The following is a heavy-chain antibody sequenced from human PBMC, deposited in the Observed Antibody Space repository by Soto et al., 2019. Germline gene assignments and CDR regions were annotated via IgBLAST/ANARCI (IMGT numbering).Heavy chain of an antibody. CDR1: GGSISSSNW. J-gene: IGHJ5*02. CDR2: IYHSGST. D-gene: IGHD2-2*01. Sequence: QVQLQESGPGLVKPSGTLSLTCAVSGGSISSSNWWSWVRQPPGEVLEWIGEIYHSGSTNYNPSLKSRVNKSVDKSNNQYSLKLSSVTAADAAVYYCAASADCSSTSCYRGWFDPWGQGPLVPVSS. CDR3: AASADCSSTSCYRGWFDP. V-gene: IGHV4-4*02.